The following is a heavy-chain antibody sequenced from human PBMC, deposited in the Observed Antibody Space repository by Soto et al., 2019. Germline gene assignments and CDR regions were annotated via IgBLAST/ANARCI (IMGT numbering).Heavy chain of an antibody. CDR3: ARVAPWGGAGLRFLDNYYYGMDV. CDR1: GGTFSSYA. CDR2: IIPIFGTA. J-gene: IGHJ6*02. V-gene: IGHV1-69*13. Sequence: SVKVSFKASGGTFSSYAISWVRQAPGQGLEWMGGIIPIFGTANYAQKFQGRVTITADESTSTAYMELSSLRSEDTAVYYCARVAPWGGAGLRFLDNYYYGMDVWGQGTTVTVSS. D-gene: IGHD3-3*01.